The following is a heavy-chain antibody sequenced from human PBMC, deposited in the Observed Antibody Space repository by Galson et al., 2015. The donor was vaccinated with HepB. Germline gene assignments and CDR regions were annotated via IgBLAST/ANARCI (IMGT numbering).Heavy chain of an antibody. CDR2: TYYRSKWYT. J-gene: IGHJ6*02. Sequence: CAISGDSVSSHSAAWNWIRQSPSRGLEWLGRTYYRSKWYTGYALSVKSRITIKPDTSKNQFSLQLNSVTPEDTAVYYCARMVGGTPDVWGQGTTVTVSS. D-gene: IGHD1-26*01. V-gene: IGHV6-1*01. CDR3: ARMVGGTPDV. CDR1: GDSVSSHSAA.